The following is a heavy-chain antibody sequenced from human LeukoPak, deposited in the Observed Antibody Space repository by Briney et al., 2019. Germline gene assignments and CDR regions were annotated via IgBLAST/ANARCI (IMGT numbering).Heavy chain of an antibody. Sequence: SETLSLTCTVSGGSISSYYWSWIRQPPGKEPEYIGYIYYSGSTTYNPPFKSRVTISVDTSKNQFSLKLNSVTAADTAVYYCASGEWIVGYFQHWGQGTLVTVSS. CDR3: ASGEWIVGYFQH. CDR1: GGSISSYY. V-gene: IGHV4-59*12. CDR2: IYYSGST. J-gene: IGHJ1*01. D-gene: IGHD2-15*01.